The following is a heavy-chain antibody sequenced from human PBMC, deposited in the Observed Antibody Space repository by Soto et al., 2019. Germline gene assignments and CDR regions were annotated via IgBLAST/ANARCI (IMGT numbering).Heavy chain of an antibody. Sequence: EVQLLASGGGLVQPGGSLRLSCIASGFTFRTSAMTWVRQAPGQGLEWVASISDNGGSRGGTYYADSVKGRVTISRDNSKATLFLQRASVRGADTAIYYCASVKAVDGAALGVWCQGTEVSGPS. CDR1: GFTFRTSA. D-gene: IGHD6-19*01. CDR2: ISDNGGSRGGT. V-gene: IGHV3-23*01. CDR3: ASVKAVDGAALGV. J-gene: IGHJ3*01.